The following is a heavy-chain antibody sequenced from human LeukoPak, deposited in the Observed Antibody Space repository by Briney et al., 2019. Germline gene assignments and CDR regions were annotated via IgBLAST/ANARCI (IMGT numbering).Heavy chain of an antibody. CDR3: ARRLRTYFDY. CDR1: GGYISAYY. CDR2: IFTGST. V-gene: IGHV4-4*09. J-gene: IGHJ4*02. Sequence: SETLSLTCAVSGGYISAYYWNWIRQPPGKGLEWIGYIFTGSTTCNPSLKSRVTISVDTSKNQFSLKLSSVTAADTAVYYCARRLRTYFDYWGQGSLVTVSS.